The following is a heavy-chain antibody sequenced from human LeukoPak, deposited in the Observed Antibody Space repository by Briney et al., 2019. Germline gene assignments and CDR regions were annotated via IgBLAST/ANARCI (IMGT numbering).Heavy chain of an antibody. CDR2: IYYSGST. J-gene: IGHJ4*02. V-gene: IGHV4-59*12. D-gene: IGHD6-19*01. CDR1: GGSISSYY. Sequence: SETLSLTCTVSGGSISSYYWGWIRQPPGKELEWIGYIYYSGSTNYNPSLKSRVAISIDTSKNQFSLQLKSVTPEDPAVYFCAREVAVAGPQDYWGQGTLVTVSS. CDR3: AREVAVAGPQDY.